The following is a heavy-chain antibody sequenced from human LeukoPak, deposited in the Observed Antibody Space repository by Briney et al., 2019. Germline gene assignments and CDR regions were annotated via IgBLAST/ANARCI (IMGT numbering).Heavy chain of an antibody. D-gene: IGHD4-11*01. Sequence: QPRGSLRLSCAASRFTFSGSAIHWGRQAPGKGLESVSAISGSGSSTYYVDSVKGRFTISRDNSKNTLYLQMNSLRAEDTAVYYCATGVRGCYSNCPFDYWGQGTLVTVSS. J-gene: IGHJ4*02. CDR2: ISGSGSST. V-gene: IGHV3-23*01. CDR3: ATGVRGCYSNCPFDY. CDR1: RFTFSGSA.